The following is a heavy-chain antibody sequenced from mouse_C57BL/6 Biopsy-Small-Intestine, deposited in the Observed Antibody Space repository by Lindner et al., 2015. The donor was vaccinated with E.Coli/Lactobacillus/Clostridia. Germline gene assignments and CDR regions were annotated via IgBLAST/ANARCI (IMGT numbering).Heavy chain of an antibody. Sequence: EVQLQESGGDLVKPGGSLKLSCAASGFTFSSYGMSWVRQTPDKRLEWVATISSGGSYTYYPDSVKGRFTISRDNAKNTLYLQMSSLKSEDTAMYYCARPHSNYYAMDYWGQGTSVTVSS. J-gene: IGHJ4*01. V-gene: IGHV5-6*01. CDR2: ISSGGSYT. D-gene: IGHD2-5*01. CDR1: GFTFSSYG. CDR3: ARPHSNYYAMDY.